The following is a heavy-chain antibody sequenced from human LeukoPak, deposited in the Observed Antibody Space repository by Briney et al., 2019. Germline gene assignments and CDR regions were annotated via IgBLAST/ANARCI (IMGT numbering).Heavy chain of an antibody. CDR1: GDSVSSNSAA. CDR2: TYYRSKWYN. V-gene: IGHV6-1*01. Sequence: QTLSLTCAISGDSVSSNSAAWNWLRQSPSRGLEWLGRTYYRSKWYNDYAVSVKSRITINPDTSKNQFSLQLNSVTPEDTAVYYCARDRVTRGYSGYDSGSNFDYWGQGTLVTVSS. J-gene: IGHJ4*02. CDR3: ARDRVTRGYSGYDSGSNFDY. D-gene: IGHD5-12*01.